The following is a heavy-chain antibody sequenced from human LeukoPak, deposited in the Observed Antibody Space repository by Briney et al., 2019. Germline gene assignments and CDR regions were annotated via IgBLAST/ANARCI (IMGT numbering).Heavy chain of an antibody. J-gene: IGHJ4*02. CDR2: INTDGTVT. Sequence: GGSLRLSCAASGFTFSKYWMLWVRQAPGKGLESVSRINTDGTVTTYADSVKGRFTVSRDKADNTMFLQMNSVRDEDTAVYYCAKDGSWSCTDWGQGTLVTVSS. D-gene: IGHD2-8*02. CDR1: GFTFSKYW. CDR3: AKDGSWSCTD. V-gene: IGHV3-74*01.